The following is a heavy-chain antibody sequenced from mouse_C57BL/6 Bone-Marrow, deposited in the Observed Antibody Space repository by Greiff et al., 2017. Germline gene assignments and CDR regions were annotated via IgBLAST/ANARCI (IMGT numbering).Heavy chain of an antibody. CDR2: INPNYGST. CDR3: ARHGNYDWYYFDY. CDR1: GYSFTDYN. Sequence: EVQLQQSGPELVKPGASVTISCKASGYSFTDYNMNWVQQTNGKSLEWIGVINPNYGSTSYHHKFKGKATLPGDQPSSTAYMRLNSLTSEDSAVYYCARHGNYDWYYFDYWGQGTTLTVSS. D-gene: IGHD2-1*01. J-gene: IGHJ2*01. V-gene: IGHV1-39*01.